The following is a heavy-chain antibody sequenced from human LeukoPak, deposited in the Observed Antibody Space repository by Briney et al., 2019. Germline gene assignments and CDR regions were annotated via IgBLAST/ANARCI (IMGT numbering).Heavy chain of an antibody. CDR1: RFTFSTYA. CDR2: ISPSGRST. D-gene: IGHD4-17*01. Sequence: GGSLRLSCAASRFTFSTYAMAWARQAPGKGLEWVSNISPSGRSTYYTDSVKGRFTISGDNSKNTLYLQMNSLRAEDTAVYYCAKGLRYSDYWGQGTLVTVSS. V-gene: IGHV3-23*01. CDR3: AKGLRYSDY. J-gene: IGHJ4*02.